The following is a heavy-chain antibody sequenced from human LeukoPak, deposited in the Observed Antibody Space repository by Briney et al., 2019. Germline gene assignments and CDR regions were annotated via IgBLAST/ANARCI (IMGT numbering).Heavy chain of an antibody. Sequence: ASVKVSFKASGYTFTGYYMHWVRQAPGQGLEWMGWINPNSGGTNYAQKFQGRVTMTRDTSISTAYMELSRLRSDDTAVYYCARAPGYCSSTSCNDAFDIWGQGTMVTVSS. CDR2: INPNSGGT. V-gene: IGHV1-2*02. CDR3: ARAPGYCSSTSCNDAFDI. D-gene: IGHD2-2*01. J-gene: IGHJ3*02. CDR1: GYTFTGYY.